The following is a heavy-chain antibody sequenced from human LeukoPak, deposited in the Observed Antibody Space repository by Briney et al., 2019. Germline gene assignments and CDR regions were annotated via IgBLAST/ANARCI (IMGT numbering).Heavy chain of an antibody. V-gene: IGHV4-38-2*01. J-gene: IGHJ3*02. Sequence: SETLSLTCAVSGYSISSGYYWGWIQQPPGKGLEWIGSIYHSGSTYYKPSLKSRVTISVDTSKNQFSLKLSSVTAADTAVYYCARFSTTVDAFDIWGQGTMVTVSS. D-gene: IGHD4-17*01. CDR3: ARFSTTVDAFDI. CDR1: GYSISSGYY. CDR2: IYHSGST.